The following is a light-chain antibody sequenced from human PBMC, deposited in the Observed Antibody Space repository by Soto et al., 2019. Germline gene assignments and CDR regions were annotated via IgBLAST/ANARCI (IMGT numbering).Light chain of an antibody. CDR1: QSISSY. J-gene: IGKJ1*01. CDR3: QQRSKWPRT. CDR2: DAS. Sequence: EIVLTQSPATLSLSPGERATLSCRASQSISSYLAWYQQKPGQAPRLLIYDASNRAPGIPARFSGSGSGTDFTLTISSLEPEDFAGYYCQQRSKWPRTFGQGTKVEIK. V-gene: IGKV3-11*01.